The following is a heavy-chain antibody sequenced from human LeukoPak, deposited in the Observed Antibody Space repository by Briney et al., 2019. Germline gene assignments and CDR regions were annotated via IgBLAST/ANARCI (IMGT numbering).Heavy chain of an antibody. CDR2: IYYRGNT. CDR1: GGSISSYY. CDR3: ARDYGGKFDY. V-gene: IGHV4-59*01. J-gene: IGHJ4*02. D-gene: IGHD4-23*01. Sequence: PSETLSLTCTASGGSISSYYWSWIRQPPGKGLEWIGYIYYRGNTNYNPSLKSRLTISVDTSRNQFSLKLSSVTAADTAVYYCARDYGGKFDYWGQGTLVTISS.